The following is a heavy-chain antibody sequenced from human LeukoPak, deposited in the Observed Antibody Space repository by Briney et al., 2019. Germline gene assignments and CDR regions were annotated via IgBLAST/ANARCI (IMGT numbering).Heavy chain of an antibody. J-gene: IGHJ2*01. CDR2: IYYSGST. V-gene: IGHV4-39*01. Sequence: SETLSLTCTVSGGSISSSSYYWGWIRQPPGKGLEWIGSIYYSGSTYYNPSLKSRVTISVDTSKNQFSLKLSSVTAADTAVYYCARQHTTELPRWYFDLWGRGTLVTVSS. CDR1: GGSISSSSYY. D-gene: IGHD4-17*01. CDR3: ARQHTTELPRWYFDL.